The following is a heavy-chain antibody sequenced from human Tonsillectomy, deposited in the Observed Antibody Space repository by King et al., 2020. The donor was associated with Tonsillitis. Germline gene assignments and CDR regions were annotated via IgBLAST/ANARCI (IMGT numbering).Heavy chain of an antibody. Sequence: VQLVESGGGVVQPGGSLRLSCAASGFTFSSYGMHWVRQAPGKGLEWVAFIRYDGSNKYYADSVKGRFTISRDNSKNTLYLQMNSLRAEDTAVYYCAKEGNWNDRMDIWGQGTMVTVSS. V-gene: IGHV3-30*02. CDR3: AKEGNWNDRMDI. CDR1: GFTFSSYG. CDR2: IRYDGSNK. J-gene: IGHJ3*02. D-gene: IGHD1-1*01.